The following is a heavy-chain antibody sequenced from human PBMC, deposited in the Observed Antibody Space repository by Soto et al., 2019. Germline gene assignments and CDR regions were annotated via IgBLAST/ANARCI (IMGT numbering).Heavy chain of an antibody. J-gene: IGHJ5*02. CDR1: GFTFSSYA. Sequence: QVQLVESGGGVVQPGRSLRLSCAASGFTFSSYAMHWVRQAPGKGLEWVAVISYDGSNKYYADSVKGRFTISRDNSKNTLYLQMNSLRAEDTAVYYCASYAGWFDPWGQVTLVTVSS. CDR2: ISYDGSNK. CDR3: ASYAGWFDP. V-gene: IGHV3-30-3*01. D-gene: IGHD3-16*01.